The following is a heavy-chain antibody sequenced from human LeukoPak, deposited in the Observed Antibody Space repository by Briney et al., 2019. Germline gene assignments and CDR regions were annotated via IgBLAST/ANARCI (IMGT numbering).Heavy chain of an antibody. CDR3: ARDSWNDPLDP. J-gene: IGHJ5*02. D-gene: IGHD1-1*01. CDR2: IYYSGST. CDR1: GGSISSYY. Sequence: PSETLSLTRTVSGGSISSYYRSWIRQPPRKGLWWSGYIYYSGSTNYNPSLKSRVTISVDTSKNQFSLKLSSVTAADTAVYYCARDSWNDPLDPWGQGTLVTVSS. V-gene: IGHV4-59*01.